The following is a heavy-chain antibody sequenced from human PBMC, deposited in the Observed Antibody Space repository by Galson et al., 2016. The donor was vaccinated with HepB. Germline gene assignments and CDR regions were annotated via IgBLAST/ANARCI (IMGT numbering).Heavy chain of an antibody. CDR2: ISYRGSP. CDR1: GGSISSGGYF. J-gene: IGHJ4*02. D-gene: IGHD3-10*01. Sequence: TLSLTCTVSGGSISSGGYFWSWIRQLPGKGLEWIGYISYRGSPYYNPSLRSRVNISADTSQTQFSLKLTSVTAADTAVYFCAREVGRLVDYWGQGTVVTVSS. V-gene: IGHV4-31*03. CDR3: AREVGRLVDY.